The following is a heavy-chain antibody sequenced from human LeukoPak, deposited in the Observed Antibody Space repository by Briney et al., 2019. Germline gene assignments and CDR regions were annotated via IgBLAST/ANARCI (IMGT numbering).Heavy chain of an antibody. D-gene: IGHD6-6*01. Sequence: PGGSLRLSCAASGFTFSSYWMHWVRQAPGKGLVWVSRINSDGSSTSYADSVKGRFTISRDNAKNTLYLQMNSLRAEDTAVYHCARDHPYSSSYYYYGMDVWGQGTTVTVSS. V-gene: IGHV3-74*01. J-gene: IGHJ6*02. CDR3: ARDHPYSSSYYYYGMDV. CDR1: GFTFSSYW. CDR2: INSDGSST.